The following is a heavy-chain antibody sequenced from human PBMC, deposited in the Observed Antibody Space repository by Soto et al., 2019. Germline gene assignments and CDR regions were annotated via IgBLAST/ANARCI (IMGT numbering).Heavy chain of an antibody. J-gene: IGHJ3*02. CDR1: GYTFSSYD. Sequence: SVKVSCKASGYTFSSYDITWVRQATGQGLEWMGWMNPNSGNTGYAQKFQGRLTMTRNTSIGTAYMQLSSLRSEDTAVYYCATERWEDAFDIWGQGTMVTVSS. CDR2: MNPNSGNT. CDR3: ATERWEDAFDI. V-gene: IGHV1-8*01. D-gene: IGHD1-26*01.